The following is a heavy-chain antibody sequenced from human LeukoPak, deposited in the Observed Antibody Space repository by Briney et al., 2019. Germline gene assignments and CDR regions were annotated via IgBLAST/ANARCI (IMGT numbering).Heavy chain of an antibody. Sequence: ASVKVSCKASGYTFTGYYMHWVRQAPGQGLECMGWINPNSGDTRYAQKFQGRVTMTRDTSISTAYMELSRLRSDDTAVYYCARDRGYSGLYFDYWGQGSLVIVSS. CDR1: GYTFTGYY. CDR3: ARDRGYSGLYFDY. J-gene: IGHJ4*02. D-gene: IGHD5-12*01. V-gene: IGHV1-2*02. CDR2: INPNSGDT.